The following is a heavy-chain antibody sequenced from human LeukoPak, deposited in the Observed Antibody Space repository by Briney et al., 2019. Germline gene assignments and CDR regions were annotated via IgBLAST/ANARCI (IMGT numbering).Heavy chain of an antibody. Sequence: SQTLSLTCTVSGGSISSSGYYWGWIRQPPGKGLEWIGSIYHSGSTYYNPSLKSRVTISVDTSKNQFSLKLSSVTAADTAVYYCARDVDTAMVPDYWGQGTLVTVSS. J-gene: IGHJ4*02. CDR2: IYHSGST. CDR3: ARDVDTAMVPDY. V-gene: IGHV4-39*07. D-gene: IGHD5-18*01. CDR1: GGSISSSGYY.